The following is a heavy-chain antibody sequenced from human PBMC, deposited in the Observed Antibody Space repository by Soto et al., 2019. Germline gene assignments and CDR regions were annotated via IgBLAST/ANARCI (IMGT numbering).Heavy chain of an antibody. Sequence: EVQLVESGGGLVRPGGSLRLSCAGSGFTFSNAWMNWVRQAPGKGLEWVGRIKSKTTGGTTDYAAPVKGRFSISRDDSKNTVYLQMNSLKTEDTAVYYCQAAAYWGQGTLVIVSS. J-gene: IGHJ4*02. CDR2: IKSKTTGGTT. V-gene: IGHV3-15*07. D-gene: IGHD2-2*01. CDR1: GFTFSNAW. CDR3: QAAAY.